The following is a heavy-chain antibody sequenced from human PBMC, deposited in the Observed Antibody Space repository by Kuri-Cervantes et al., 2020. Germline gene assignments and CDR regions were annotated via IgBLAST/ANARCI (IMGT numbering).Heavy chain of an antibody. Sequence: SETLSLTCAASGGSISSGGYSWSWIRQPPGKGLEWIGYIYHSGSTYYNPSLKSRVTISVDRSKNQFSLKLSSATAADTAVYYCARGQANYYDSSGYYYGHAFDIWGQGTMVTVSS. D-gene: IGHD3-22*01. CDR1: GGSISSGGYS. CDR2: IYHSGST. CDR3: ARGQANYYDSSGYYYGHAFDI. V-gene: IGHV4-30-2*01. J-gene: IGHJ3*02.